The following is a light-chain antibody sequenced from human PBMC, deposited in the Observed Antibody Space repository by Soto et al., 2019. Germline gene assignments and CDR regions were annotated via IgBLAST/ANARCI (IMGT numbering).Light chain of an antibody. J-gene: IGLJ1*01. CDR3: SSYTSSRAYV. Sequence: QSVLPQPASASGSPGQSITISCTGTSSDVGGYNYVSWYQQQSGKAPKLMIHEVSNRPSGVSTRCSGSKSGNTASLTISGLQAEDEADYYCSSYTSSRAYVFGIGTKLTVL. CDR2: EVS. CDR1: SSDVGGYNY. V-gene: IGLV2-14*01.